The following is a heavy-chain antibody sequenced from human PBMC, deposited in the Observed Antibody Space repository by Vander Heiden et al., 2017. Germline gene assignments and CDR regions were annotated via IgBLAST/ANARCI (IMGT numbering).Heavy chain of an antibody. CDR1: GFSFRNYA. D-gene: IGHD2-15*01. V-gene: IGHV3-23*01. CDR2: ISSSGDTR. Sequence: EVQLLESGGGFVHPGGSLRLSCAASGFSFRNYAMSWVRQAPGKGLEWVSVISSSGDTRYFADSVTGRFTFSRDNSKNTLSLQMNSLRVEDTAIYYCAKARSGYCSGGSCHFYYNYAMDVWGQGATVTVSS. CDR3: AKARSGYCSGGSCHFYYNYAMDV. J-gene: IGHJ6*02.